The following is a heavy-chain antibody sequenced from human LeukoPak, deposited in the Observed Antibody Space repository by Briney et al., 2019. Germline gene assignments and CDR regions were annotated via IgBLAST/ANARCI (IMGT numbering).Heavy chain of an antibody. V-gene: IGHV4-59*08. CDR3: ARQSSGWTFDY. D-gene: IGHD6-19*01. J-gene: IGHJ4*02. Sequence: SETLSLTCTVSGGSIRSYYWSWIRQTPERGLEWIGYIYYSGSTNYTPSLKGRVTISVDTSKNQFSLKLSSVTAADTDVYYCARQSSGWTFDYWGQGTLVTVSS. CDR1: GGSIRSYY. CDR2: IYYSGST.